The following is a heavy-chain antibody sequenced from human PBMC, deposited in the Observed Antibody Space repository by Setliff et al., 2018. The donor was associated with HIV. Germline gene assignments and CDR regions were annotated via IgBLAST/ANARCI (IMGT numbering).Heavy chain of an antibody. D-gene: IGHD1-26*01. Sequence: SETLSLTCTVSGGSISGYSWNWIRQPPGKGLEWIGYIYHSGNTNYNPSLESRVSISVDTSKNQFSLKLSSVTAADTAVYYCARGDTRNYYGGDYFDYWGQGSLVTVSS. V-gene: IGHV4-59*01. CDR3: ARGDTRNYYGGDYFDY. CDR1: GGSISGYS. J-gene: IGHJ4*02. CDR2: IYHSGNT.